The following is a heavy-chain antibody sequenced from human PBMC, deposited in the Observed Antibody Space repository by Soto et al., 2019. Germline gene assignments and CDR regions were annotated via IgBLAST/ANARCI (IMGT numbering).Heavy chain of an antibody. V-gene: IGHV1-69*08. J-gene: IGHJ4*02. Sequence: QVQLVQSGAEVKKPGSSVKVCCKASGGTFSSYTISWVRQAPGQGLEWMGRIIPILGIAYYAQKFQGRVTITADKSTSTAYMELSSLRSEDTAVYYCAREEWELDRRADYGGQGTLVTVSS. CDR3: AREEWELDRRADY. D-gene: IGHD1-26*01. CDR2: IIPILGIA. CDR1: GGTFSSYT.